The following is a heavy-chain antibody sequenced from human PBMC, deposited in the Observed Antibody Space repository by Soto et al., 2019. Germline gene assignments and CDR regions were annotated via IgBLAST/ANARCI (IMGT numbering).Heavy chain of an antibody. Sequence: EVQLLESGGGLVQPGGSLRLSCAASGFTFNNYAMTWVRQAPGKGLEWVSAISGGGDTTSYADSVKGRFTISRDGSKNTRNLKMSSLRAEDTALNYCAKGRGGAGSLTPRVDSWGQGTLVTVST. CDR2: ISGGGDTT. V-gene: IGHV3-23*01. CDR3: AKGRGGAGSLTPRVDS. J-gene: IGHJ4*02. D-gene: IGHD3-10*01. CDR1: GFTFNNYA.